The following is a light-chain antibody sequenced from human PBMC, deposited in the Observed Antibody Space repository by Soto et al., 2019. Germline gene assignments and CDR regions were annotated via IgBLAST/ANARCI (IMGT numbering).Light chain of an antibody. CDR1: QSVRSS. CDR3: QQYRDSPRT. V-gene: IGKV3-15*01. Sequence: EIVMTQSPATLSVSPGERATLSCRASQSVRSSLAWYKQTPGQAPRLIINGASTRATGIPARFSGSGSGTEFTLTISSLQSEDFAIYYCQQYRDSPRTFGQGTKVDIK. CDR2: GAS. J-gene: IGKJ1*01.